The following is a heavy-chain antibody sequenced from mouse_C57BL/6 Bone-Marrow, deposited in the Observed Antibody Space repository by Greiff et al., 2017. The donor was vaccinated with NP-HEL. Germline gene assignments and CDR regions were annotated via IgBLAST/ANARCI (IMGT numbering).Heavy chain of an antibody. Sequence: DVQLQESGPGLVKPSQSLSLTCSVTGYSITSGYYWNWIRQFPGNKLEWMGYISYDGSNNYNPSLKNRISITRDTSKNQFFLKLNSVTTEDTATYYCARRPTANGVDYWGQGTSVTVSS. D-gene: IGHD1-2*01. V-gene: IGHV3-6*01. CDR1: GYSITSGYY. CDR3: ARRPTANGVDY. CDR2: ISYDGSN. J-gene: IGHJ4*01.